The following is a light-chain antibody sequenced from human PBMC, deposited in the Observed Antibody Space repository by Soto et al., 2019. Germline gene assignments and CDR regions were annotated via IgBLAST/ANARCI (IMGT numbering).Light chain of an antibody. Sequence: DVQMTQSPSTLSASVGDTVTITCRASQDINSRLAWFQQKPGRAPKYLIQAASILQSGFPSRFAGSGSGTDFTLTINTLQPEDFATYYCLQVKSFPRTFGQGTKVDI. V-gene: IGKV1-12*01. CDR1: QDINSR. CDR3: LQVKSFPRT. CDR2: AAS. J-gene: IGKJ1*01.